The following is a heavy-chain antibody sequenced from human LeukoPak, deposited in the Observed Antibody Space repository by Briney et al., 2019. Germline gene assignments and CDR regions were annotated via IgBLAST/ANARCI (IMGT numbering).Heavy chain of an antibody. V-gene: IGHV4-34*01. CDR2: INHSGST. CDR1: GGSFSGYY. J-gene: IGHJ4*02. CDR3: ARDAAVADADY. D-gene: IGHD6-19*01. Sequence: AETLSLTCAVYGGSFSGYYWSWIRQPPGKGLEWIGEINHSGSTNYNPSLKSRVTISMDTSKNQFSLKLSSVTAADTAVYYCARDAAVADADYWGQGTLVTVSS.